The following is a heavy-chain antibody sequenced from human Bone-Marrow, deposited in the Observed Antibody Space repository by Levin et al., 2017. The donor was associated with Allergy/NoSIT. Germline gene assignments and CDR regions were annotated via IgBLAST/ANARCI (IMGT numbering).Heavy chain of an antibody. J-gene: IGHJ6*02. D-gene: IGHD4-23*01. Sequence: GGSLRLSCAVSGFIFSDHYMDWVRQAPGKGLEWVARSRNKARSYTTEYAASVKDRFTISRDDSKNSLYLQMNSLTTEDTAVYYCARVGAVVPNAMDVWGQGTTVTFSS. CDR3: ARVGAVVPNAMDV. CDR1: GFIFSDHY. CDR2: SRNKARSYTT. V-gene: IGHV3-72*01.